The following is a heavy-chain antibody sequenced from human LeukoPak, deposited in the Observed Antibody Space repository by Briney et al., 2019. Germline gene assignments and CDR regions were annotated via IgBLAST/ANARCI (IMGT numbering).Heavy chain of an antibody. J-gene: IGHJ6*02. V-gene: IGHV4-34*01. CDR2: INRSGST. D-gene: IGHD3-10*01. CDR1: GGSFSGYY. Sequence: SETLSLTCAVYGGSFSGYYWSWIRQPPGKGLEWIGEINRSGSTNYNPSLKSRVTISVDTSKNQFSLKLSSVTAADTAVYYCARVYTMVRGVISYYYGVDVWGQGTTVTVSS. CDR3: ARVYTMVRGVISYYYGVDV.